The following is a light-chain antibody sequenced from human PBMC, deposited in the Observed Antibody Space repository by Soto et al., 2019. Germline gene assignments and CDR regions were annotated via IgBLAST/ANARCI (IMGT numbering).Light chain of an antibody. CDR1: QSISTY. CDR3: HQTYITPWM. V-gene: IGKV1-39*01. J-gene: IGKJ1*01. CDR2: AAS. Sequence: DIQTTQSPSSLSASVGDRVTITCRASQSISTYLNWYQQKPGKAPKLLIYAASSLESGVPSRFTGSGSGTDFTLTISSLQPEDFATYFCHQTYITPWMFGQGTKVDIK.